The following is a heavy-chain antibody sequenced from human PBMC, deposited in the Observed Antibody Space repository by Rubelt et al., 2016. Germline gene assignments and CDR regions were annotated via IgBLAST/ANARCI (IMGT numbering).Heavy chain of an antibody. CDR3: VGGITIFGVASGYFDY. D-gene: IGHD3-3*01. CDR1: GGSISSYY. J-gene: IGHJ4*02. V-gene: IGHV4-59*01. Sequence: QVQLQESGPGLVKPSETLSLTCTVSGGSISSYYWSWIRQPPGKGLEWIGYIYYSGSTNYNPSLKSRVTISVDTSKNQFSLKLSSVTAADTAVYYCVGGITIFGVASGYFDYWGQGTLVTVSS. CDR2: IYYSGST.